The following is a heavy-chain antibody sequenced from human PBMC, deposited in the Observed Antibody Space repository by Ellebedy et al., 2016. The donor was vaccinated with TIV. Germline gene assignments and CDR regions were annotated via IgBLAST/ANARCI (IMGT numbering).Heavy chain of an antibody. D-gene: IGHD6-19*01. CDR3: TRVRGGGWDWYFDL. Sequence: SETLSLXXIVSGGSMGDSITTYYWSWIRQPPGKGLEWIGYIHYSGSTNYSPSLNSRITISLDTSKNQFSLKLSSVTAADTAVYYCTRVRGGGWDWYFDLWGRGTGVTVSS. CDR1: GGSMGDSITTYY. V-gene: IGHV4-59*01. CDR2: IHYSGST. J-gene: IGHJ2*01.